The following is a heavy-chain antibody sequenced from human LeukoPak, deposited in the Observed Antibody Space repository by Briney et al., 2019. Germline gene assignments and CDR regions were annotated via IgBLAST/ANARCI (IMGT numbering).Heavy chain of an antibody. J-gene: IGHJ4*02. CDR3: ARDKKSGESSEIDY. CDR2: INRDGSTT. CDR1: GFTFSNYW. D-gene: IGHD3-10*01. V-gene: IGHV3-74*03. Sequence: GGSLRLSCAGSGFTFSNYWVHWVRQAPGKGLVWVSRINRDGSTTKYADSVKGRFTVSRDNAKNTVNLQMYSLRAEDTAVYYCARDKKSGESSEIDYWGQGTLVTVSS.